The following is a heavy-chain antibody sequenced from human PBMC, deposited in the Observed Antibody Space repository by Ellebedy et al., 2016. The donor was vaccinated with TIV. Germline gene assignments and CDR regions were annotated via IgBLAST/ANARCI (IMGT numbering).Heavy chain of an antibody. CDR3: ARNRYTSGWYGDSDY. CDR1: GFTLPNFA. CDR2: ITGDGDST. V-gene: IGHV3-23*01. Sequence: GESLKISCTVSGFTLPNFAMSWVRQAPGKGLEYVSAITGDGDSTYYADSVKGRFTIYRDISKNTQYLQLTSLRAEDTATNYCARNRYTSGWYGDSDYWGQGTVVTVSS. D-gene: IGHD6-19*01. J-gene: IGHJ4*02.